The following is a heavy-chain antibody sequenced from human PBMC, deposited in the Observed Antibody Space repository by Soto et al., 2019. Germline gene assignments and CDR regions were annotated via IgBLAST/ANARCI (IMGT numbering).Heavy chain of an antibody. CDR3: ARGYYGDYEVSDY. CDR1: GFTFVSYS. J-gene: IGHJ4*02. Sequence: EVQLVESGRGLVQPGGSLRLSCAASGFTFVSYSMNWVRQAPGKGLEWVSYISSSSSTIYYADSVKGRFTISRDNAKNSLYLQMNSLRAEDTAVYYCARGYYGDYEVSDYWGQGTLVTVSS. V-gene: IGHV3-48*01. D-gene: IGHD3-10*01. CDR2: ISSSSSTI.